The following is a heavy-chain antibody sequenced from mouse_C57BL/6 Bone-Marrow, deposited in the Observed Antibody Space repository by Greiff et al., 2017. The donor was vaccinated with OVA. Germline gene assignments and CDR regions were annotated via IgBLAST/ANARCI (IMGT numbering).Heavy chain of an antibody. J-gene: IGHJ3*01. CDR3: ASCCYYPAWFAY. CDR1: GYSITSDYY. CDR2: ISYDGSN. D-gene: IGHD2-3*01. Sequence: EVQLQESGPGLVKPSQSLSLSCSVTGYSITSDYYWNWIRQFPGNKLEWMGYISYDGSNHYNPSLKNRISITRDTSKNQFFLKLNSVTTDDTATYYCASCCYYPAWFAYWGQGTLVTVSA. V-gene: IGHV3-6*01.